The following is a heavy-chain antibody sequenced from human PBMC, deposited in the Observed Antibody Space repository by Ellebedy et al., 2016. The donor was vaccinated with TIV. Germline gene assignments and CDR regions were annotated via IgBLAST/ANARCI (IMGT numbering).Heavy chain of an antibody. CDR2: IYYSGST. CDR1: GGSISSYY. CDR3: ARGTTVTRRGPYYFDY. J-gene: IGHJ4*02. Sequence: SETLSLTCTVSGGSISSYYWSWIRQPPGKGLEWIGYIYYSGSTNYNPSLKSRVTISVDTSKNQFSLKLSSVTAADTAVYYCARGTTVTRRGPYYFDYWGQGTLVTVSS. D-gene: IGHD4-17*01. V-gene: IGHV4-59*08.